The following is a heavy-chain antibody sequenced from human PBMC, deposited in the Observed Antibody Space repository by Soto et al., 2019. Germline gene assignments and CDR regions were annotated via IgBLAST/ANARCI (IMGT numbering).Heavy chain of an antibody. D-gene: IGHD3-22*01. CDR1: GGSISSGGYY. CDR2: IYYSGST. Sequence: SETLSLTCTVSGGSISSGGYYWSWIRQHPGKGLEWIGYIYYSGSTYYNPSLKSRVTISVDTSKNQFSLKLSSVTAADTAMYFCARGGYYDSSGSRNYYYYGMNVWGQGTTVTVSS. J-gene: IGHJ6*02. V-gene: IGHV4-31*03. CDR3: ARGGYYDSSGSRNYYYYGMNV.